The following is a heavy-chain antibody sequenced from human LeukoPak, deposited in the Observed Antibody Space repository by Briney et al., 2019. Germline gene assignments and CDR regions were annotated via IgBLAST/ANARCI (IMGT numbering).Heavy chain of an antibody. V-gene: IGHV4-59*12. J-gene: IGHJ5*02. Sequence: PSETLSLTCTVSGGSISSYYWSWIRQPPGKGLEWIGYIYYSGSTNYNPSLKSRVTISVDTSKNQFSLKLSSVTAADTAVYYCARDLYPDPRYNWFDPWGQGTLVTVSS. CDR1: GGSISSYY. CDR2: IYYSGST. D-gene: IGHD2-2*02. CDR3: ARDLYPDPRYNWFDP.